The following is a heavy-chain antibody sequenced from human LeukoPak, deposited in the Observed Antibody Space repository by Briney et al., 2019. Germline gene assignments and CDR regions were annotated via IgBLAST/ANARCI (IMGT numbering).Heavy chain of an antibody. CDR3: ARDIHSCFDQ. D-gene: IGHD5-12*01. J-gene: IGHJ4*02. Sequence: PGGSLRLSCAASGFTFSSYWMHWVRQAPGTGLVWVSRINSDASSTNYADSVKGRFTISRDNAKNTLYLQMNSLRAEDTAVYYCARDIHSCFDQWGQGTLVTVSS. CDR2: INSDASST. CDR1: GFTFSSYW. V-gene: IGHV3-74*01.